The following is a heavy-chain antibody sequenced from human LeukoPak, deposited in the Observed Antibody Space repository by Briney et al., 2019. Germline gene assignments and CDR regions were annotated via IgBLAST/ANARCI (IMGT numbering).Heavy chain of an antibody. D-gene: IGHD1-7*01. CDR2: ISTSGSGT. CDR1: GFTFSSSA. CDR3: AKGGNYAPLDY. J-gene: IGHJ4*02. Sequence: PGGSLRLSCAASGFTFSSSAMTWVRQAPGKGLEWVSAISTSGSGTIYTDSVKDRFTISRDNSKNTLYLQINSLRAEDTAVYYCAKGGNYAPLDYWGQGSLVTVSS. V-gene: IGHV3-23*01.